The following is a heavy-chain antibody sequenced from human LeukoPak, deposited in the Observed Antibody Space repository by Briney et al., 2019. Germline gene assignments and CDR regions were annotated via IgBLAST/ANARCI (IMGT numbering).Heavy chain of an antibody. Sequence: GGSLRLSCAASGFTVSSNYMSWVRQAPGKGLEWVSVIYSGGSTYYADSVKGRFTISRDNSKNTLYLQMNSLRAEDTAVYYCAKSPEMATITYWGQGTLVTVSS. CDR2: IYSGGST. CDR1: GFTVSSNY. V-gene: IGHV3-53*01. CDR3: AKSPEMATITY. J-gene: IGHJ4*02. D-gene: IGHD5-24*01.